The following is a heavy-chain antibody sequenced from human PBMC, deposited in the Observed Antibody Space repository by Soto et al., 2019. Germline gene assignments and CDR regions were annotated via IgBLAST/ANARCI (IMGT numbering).Heavy chain of an antibody. CDR2: IIPIFGTA. D-gene: IGHD6-13*01. Sequence: QVQLVQSGAEVKKPGSSVKVSCKASGGTFSSYAISWVRQAPGQGLEWMGGIIPIFGTANYAQKFQGRVTITADESTSTAYMELSSLRSEDTAVYYCARVSIHSSSWYSYYYYYGMDVWGQGTTVTVSS. CDR1: GGTFSSYA. CDR3: ARVSIHSSSWYSYYYYYGMDV. J-gene: IGHJ6*02. V-gene: IGHV1-69*01.